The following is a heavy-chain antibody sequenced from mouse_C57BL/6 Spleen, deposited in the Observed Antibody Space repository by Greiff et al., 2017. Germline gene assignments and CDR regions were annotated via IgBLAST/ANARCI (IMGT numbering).Heavy chain of an antibody. CDR1: GFTFSSYA. V-gene: IGHV5-4*01. J-gene: IGHJ4*01. CDR2: LSDGGSYT. D-gene: IGHD3-3*01. CDR3: ARELEDAMDY. Sequence: EVMLVESGGGLVKPGGSLTLSCAAPGFTFSSYAMSWVRQTPEKRLEWVATLSDGGSYTYYPDNVKGRFTISRDNAKNNLYLRMIHMKSEDKAMCYCARELEDAMDYWGQGTSGTVSS.